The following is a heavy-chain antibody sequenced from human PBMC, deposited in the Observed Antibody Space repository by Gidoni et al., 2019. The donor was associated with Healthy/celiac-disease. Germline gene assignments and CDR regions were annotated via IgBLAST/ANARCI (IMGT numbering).Heavy chain of an antibody. CDR1: GFTFSGCH. CDR2: IRSKANSYAT. V-gene: IGHV3-73*02. D-gene: IGHD3-22*01. Sequence: EAQLVESGGGLVQPGGSLKLSCAASGFTFSGCHLHWVRQASGKGLEGVGRIRSKANSYATGYAASVKGRFTISRDDSKNTAYLQMNSLKTEDTAVYYCTPTITMIVVVEGGDYWGQGTLVTVSS. J-gene: IGHJ4*02. CDR3: TPTITMIVVVEGGDY.